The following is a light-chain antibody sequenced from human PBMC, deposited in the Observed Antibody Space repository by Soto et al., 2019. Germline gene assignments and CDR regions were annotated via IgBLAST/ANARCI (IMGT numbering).Light chain of an antibody. Sequence: ESVLTQSPGTLSLSPGERATLSCRASQSVSNNYLAWYQQKPGQAPRLLIYGASNRATGIPDRFSGSGSGTDFTLTISRLEPADFAVYYCQQYGSSGTFGQGTKVEIK. CDR3: QQYGSSGT. V-gene: IGKV3-20*01. CDR2: GAS. J-gene: IGKJ1*01. CDR1: QSVSNNY.